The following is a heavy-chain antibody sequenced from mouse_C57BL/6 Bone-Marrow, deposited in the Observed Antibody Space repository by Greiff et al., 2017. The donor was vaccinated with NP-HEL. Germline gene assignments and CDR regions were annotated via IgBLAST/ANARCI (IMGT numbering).Heavy chain of an antibody. Sequence: QVQLKQSGPGLVQPSQSLSITCTVSGFSLTSYGVHWVRQSPGKGLEWLGVIWRGGSTDYNAAFMSRLSITKDNSKSQVFFKMNSLQADDTAIYYCAKAGTTVVAKSWYFDVWGTGTTVTVSS. CDR3: AKAGTTVVAKSWYFDV. D-gene: IGHD1-1*01. J-gene: IGHJ1*03. V-gene: IGHV2-5*01. CDR2: IWRGGST. CDR1: GFSLTSYG.